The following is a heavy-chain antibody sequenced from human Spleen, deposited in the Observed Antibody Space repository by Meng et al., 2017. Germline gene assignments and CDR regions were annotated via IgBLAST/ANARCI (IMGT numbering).Heavy chain of an antibody. CDR2: INHSGST. V-gene: IGHV4-34*01. J-gene: IGHJ4*02. CDR3: ARGPTTMAHDFDY. CDR1: GGSFSDYY. Sequence: VQSSQWGPGLLNPSETLSLTCVVSGGSFSDYYWSWIRQPPGKGLEWIGEINHSGSTNYNPSLESRATISVDTSQNNLSLKLSSVTAADSAVYYCARGPTTMAHDFDYWGQGTLVTVSS. D-gene: IGHD4-11*01.